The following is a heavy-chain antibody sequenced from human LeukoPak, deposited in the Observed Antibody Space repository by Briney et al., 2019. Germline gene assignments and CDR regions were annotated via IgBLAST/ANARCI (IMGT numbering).Heavy chain of an antibody. CDR1: GYTFTSYG. Sequence: GASVKVSCKASGYTFTSYGISWVRQAPGQGLEWMGWISAYNGNTNYAQKLQGRVTMTTDTSTSTAYMGLRSLRSDDTAVYYCARGDYYGSGRHNYYYYYMDVWGKGTTVTVSS. CDR3: ARGDYYGSGRHNYYYYYMDV. D-gene: IGHD3-10*01. CDR2: ISAYNGNT. J-gene: IGHJ6*03. V-gene: IGHV1-18*01.